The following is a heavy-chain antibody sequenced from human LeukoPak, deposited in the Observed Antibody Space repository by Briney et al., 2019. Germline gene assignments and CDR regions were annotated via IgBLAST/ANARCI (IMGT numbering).Heavy chain of an antibody. V-gene: IGHV1-69*04. Sequence: SVKVSCKASGGTFSSYAISWVRQAPGQGLEWMGRIIPILGIANYAQKFQGGVTITADKSTSTAYMELSSLRSEDTAVYYCARTYYYGSGSYLNWFDPWGQGTLVTVSS. CDR3: ARTYYYGSGSYLNWFDP. J-gene: IGHJ5*02. D-gene: IGHD3-10*01. CDR2: IIPILGIA. CDR1: GGTFSSYA.